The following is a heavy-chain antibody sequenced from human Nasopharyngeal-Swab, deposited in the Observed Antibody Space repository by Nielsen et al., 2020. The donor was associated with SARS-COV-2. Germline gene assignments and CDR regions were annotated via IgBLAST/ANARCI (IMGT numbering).Heavy chain of an antibody. CDR1: GFTFTSYF. D-gene: IGHD4-17*01. CDR2: INRSGDST. CDR3: ARDAPAHYGAFY. Sequence: GESLKISCAASGFTFTSYFMHWVRQAPGQGLEWMGTINRSGDSTRYAQKFQGRVTMTRDTSTSTVYMELSSLRSEDTAVYYCARDAPAHYGAFYWGRGTLVTVSS. V-gene: IGHV1-46*01. J-gene: IGHJ4*02.